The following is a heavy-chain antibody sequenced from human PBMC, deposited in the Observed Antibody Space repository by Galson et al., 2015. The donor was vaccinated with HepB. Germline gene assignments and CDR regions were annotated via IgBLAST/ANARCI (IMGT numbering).Heavy chain of an antibody. D-gene: IGHD2-15*01. V-gene: IGHV3-30*18. Sequence: SLRLSCAASGFTFSSYGMHWVRQAPGKGLEWVAVVSYDGSNKYYADSVKGRFTISRDNSKNTLYLQMNSLRAEDTAVYYCAKALDIVVVVAAIHYWGQGTLVTVSS. CDR1: GFTFSSYG. CDR2: VSYDGSNK. CDR3: AKALDIVVVVAAIHY. J-gene: IGHJ4*02.